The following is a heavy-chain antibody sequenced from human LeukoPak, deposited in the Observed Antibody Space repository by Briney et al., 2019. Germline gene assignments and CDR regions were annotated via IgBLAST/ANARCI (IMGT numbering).Heavy chain of an antibody. V-gene: IGHV4-59*08. D-gene: IGHD6-13*01. Sequence: PSETLSLTCIVSGGSISSYSWNWIRQSPGKGLEWVGYISHSGTTSYNSYLRSRVTISVDTSKNQLSLKLTSVTAADTAVYYCASAEPRGSIWYPYWGQGTLVTVSS. CDR1: GGSISSYS. CDR2: ISHSGTT. J-gene: IGHJ4*02. CDR3: ASAEPRGSIWYPY.